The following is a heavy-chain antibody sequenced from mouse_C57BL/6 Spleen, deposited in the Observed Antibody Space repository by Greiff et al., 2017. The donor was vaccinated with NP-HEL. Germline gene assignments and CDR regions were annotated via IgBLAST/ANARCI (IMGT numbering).Heavy chain of an antibody. CDR2: IYPGSGNT. CDR1: GYSFTSYY. CDR3: ARTPDGYYLAY. Sequence: VQLQQSGPELVKPGASVKISCKASGYSFTSYYIHWVKQRPGQGLEWIGWIYPGSGNTKYNEKFKGKATLTADTSSSTAYMQLSSLTSEDSAVYYCARTPDGYYLAYWGQGTLVTVSA. J-gene: IGHJ3*01. V-gene: IGHV1-66*01. D-gene: IGHD2-3*01.